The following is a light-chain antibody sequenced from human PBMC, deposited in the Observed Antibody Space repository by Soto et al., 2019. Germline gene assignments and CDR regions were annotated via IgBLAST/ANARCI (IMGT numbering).Light chain of an antibody. CDR2: KAS. J-gene: IGKJ1*01. V-gene: IGKV1-5*03. CDR3: QQYNGYPWT. Sequence: DIQMTPSPSTLSASLGARVTINCRASQSISSWLAWYQQKPGKAPKLLIYKASSLESGVPSRFSGSGSGTEFTLTISSLQPDDFATYYCQQYNGYPWTFGQGTKVDIK. CDR1: QSISSW.